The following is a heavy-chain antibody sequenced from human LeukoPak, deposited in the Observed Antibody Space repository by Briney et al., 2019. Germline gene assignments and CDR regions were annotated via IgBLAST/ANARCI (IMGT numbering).Heavy chain of an antibody. D-gene: IGHD3-22*01. Sequence: PSEALSLTCAVYGGSFSGYYWCCIRQPPRKGLEWIGEINHSGSTNYNPSLKRRATISVDTYKNQFSLKLSSVTAADTAAYYCARGRPDYYDSRYFDYWGQGTLVTVSS. CDR3: ARGRPDYYDSRYFDY. CDR2: INHSGST. V-gene: IGHV4-34*01. J-gene: IGHJ4*02. CDR1: GGSFSGYY.